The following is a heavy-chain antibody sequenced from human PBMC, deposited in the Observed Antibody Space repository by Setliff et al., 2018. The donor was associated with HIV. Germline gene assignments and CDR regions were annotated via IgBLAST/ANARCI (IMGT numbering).Heavy chain of an antibody. CDR3: ARSSSSSPFFFDY. Sequence: PSETLSLTCTVSGGSISNSVYFLTWIRQHPGKGLEWIGYIYYSGSTYQNPSLKSRVTISGDTSKNQFSLKLNSVTAADTAVYYCARSSSSSPFFFDYWGQGSLVTVSS. J-gene: IGHJ4*02. CDR2: IYYSGST. CDR1: GGSISNSVYF. D-gene: IGHD6-6*01. V-gene: IGHV4-31*03.